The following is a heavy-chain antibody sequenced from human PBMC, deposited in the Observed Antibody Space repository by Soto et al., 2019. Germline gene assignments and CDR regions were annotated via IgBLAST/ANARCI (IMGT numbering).Heavy chain of an antibody. Sequence: SETLSLTCTVSGGSISSGDYYWSWIRQPPGKGLEWIGYIYYSGSTYYNPSLKSRVTISVDTSKNQFSLKLSSVTAADTAVYYCASHSGYDNYYYYGMDVWGQGTTVTVSS. J-gene: IGHJ6*02. CDR3: ASHSGYDNYYYYGMDV. CDR1: GGSISSGDYY. CDR2: IYYSGST. V-gene: IGHV4-30-4*01. D-gene: IGHD5-12*01.